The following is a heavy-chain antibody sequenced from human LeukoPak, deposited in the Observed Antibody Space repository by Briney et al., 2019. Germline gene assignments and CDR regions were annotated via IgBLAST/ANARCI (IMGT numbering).Heavy chain of an antibody. CDR1: GYTFTSYG. D-gene: IGHD3-22*01. J-gene: IGHJ4*02. CDR2: ISAYNGNT. V-gene: IGHV1-18*01. Sequence: ASVKVSCKASGYTFTSYGISWVRQAPGQGLEWMGWISAYNGNTNYAQKLQGRVTMTTDTSTSTAYMELRSLRSDDTAVYYCARGYYDSSGYPEDYFDHWGQGTLVTVSS. CDR3: ARGYYDSSGYPEDYFDH.